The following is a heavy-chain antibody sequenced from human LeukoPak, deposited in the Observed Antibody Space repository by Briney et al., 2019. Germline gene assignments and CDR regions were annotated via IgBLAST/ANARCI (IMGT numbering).Heavy chain of an antibody. CDR2: INPNSGGT. J-gene: IGHJ6*03. V-gene: IGHV1-2*02. D-gene: IGHD5-24*01. CDR1: GYTFTCYY. Sequence: ASVKVCCKSSGYTFTCYYMHWVRQPPGQGLEWMGFINPNSGGTNYAQKFQGRVNMSRVTSISTHYMELSRLRSDDTAVYYCARSEKLRYGYNWALRYYYYLDVWGKGTTVTVSS. CDR3: ARSEKLRYGYNWALRYYYYLDV.